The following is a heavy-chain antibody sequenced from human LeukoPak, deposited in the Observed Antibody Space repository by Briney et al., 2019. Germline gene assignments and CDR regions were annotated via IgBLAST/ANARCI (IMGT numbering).Heavy chain of an antibody. CDR1: GFTFSSYW. D-gene: IGHD3-3*01. V-gene: IGHV3-7*01. J-gene: IGHJ4*02. CDR3: AGSYYDFWSGYFCFDY. CDR2: TKQDGSEK. Sequence: GGSLRLSCAASGFTFSSYWMSWVRQAPGKGLEWVANTKQDGSEKYYVDSVKGRFTISRDNAKNSLYLQMNSLRAEDTAVYYCAGSYYDFWSGYFCFDYWGQGTLVTVSS.